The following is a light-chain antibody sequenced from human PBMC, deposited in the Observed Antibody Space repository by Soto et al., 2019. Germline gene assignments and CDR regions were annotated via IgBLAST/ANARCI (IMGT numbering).Light chain of an antibody. CDR2: DVS. V-gene: IGLV2-8*01. J-gene: IGLJ2*01. Sequence: QSALTQPPSASGSPGQSVTISCTGTGSDVGGYNYVSWYQQHPGKAPKLVIFDVSRRPSGVPDRFSGSKSGNTASLTVSGLQAEDEADDYCGSFAASNNLLFGRGTKLTVL. CDR3: GSFAASNNLL. CDR1: GSDVGGYNY.